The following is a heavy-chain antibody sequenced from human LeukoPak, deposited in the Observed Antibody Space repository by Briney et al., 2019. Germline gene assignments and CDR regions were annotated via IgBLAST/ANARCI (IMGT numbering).Heavy chain of an antibody. J-gene: IGHJ4*02. CDR1: GYTFTDYF. CDR3: ATQSVSGSQTDLDY. Sequence: GASVTVSCKASGYTFTDYFMHWVRQAPGQGLEWMGWINPNSGDTDYAEKFLGRVTMTRDTSITTAYMELTSLRFDDTAFYYCATQSVSGSQTDLDYWGQGTLVTVSS. CDR2: INPNSGDT. D-gene: IGHD1-26*01. V-gene: IGHV1-2*02.